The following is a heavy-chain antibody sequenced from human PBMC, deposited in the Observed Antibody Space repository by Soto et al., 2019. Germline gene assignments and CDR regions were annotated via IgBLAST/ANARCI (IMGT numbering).Heavy chain of an antibody. J-gene: IGHJ4*02. D-gene: IGHD3-16*01. CDR3: LRFPYTNQRAFDY. V-gene: IGHV3-23*01. CDR2: ISAGGGGT. CDR1: GFTFNIYA. Sequence: EVQLLESGGGLVQPGGSLRLSCAASGFTFNIYAMSWVRQAPGKGLEWVSTISAGGGGTYYADSVKGRFIISRDNSRDTLFLQMNSLTAEDTALYFCLRFPYTNQRAFDYWGQGTLVTVSS.